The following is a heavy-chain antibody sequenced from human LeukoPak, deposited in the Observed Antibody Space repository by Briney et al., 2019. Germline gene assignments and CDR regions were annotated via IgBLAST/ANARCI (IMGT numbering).Heavy chain of an antibody. D-gene: IGHD5-18*01. Sequence: PGESLKISCQGSGYSFTTYWIGWVRQMPGKGLEWMGIIYPGDSETRYSPSFQGQVTISADKSISTAYLQWSSLKASDTAMYYCARHSGSSYGYSLHFDYWGQGTLVTVSS. CDR2: IYPGDSET. V-gene: IGHV5-51*01. J-gene: IGHJ4*02. CDR3: ARHSGSSYGYSLHFDY. CDR1: GYSFTTYW.